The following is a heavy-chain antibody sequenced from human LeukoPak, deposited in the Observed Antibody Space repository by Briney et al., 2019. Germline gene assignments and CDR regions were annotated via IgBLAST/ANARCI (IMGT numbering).Heavy chain of an antibody. CDR3: ATYISPPVVSPCYY. CDR1: GYSIFTSW. Sequence: GESLQRSSKPAGYSIFTSWGSWLGQMPGKGLEWMGIIYPGDSDTRYSPSFQGQVTISADKSISTAYLQWSSLKASDTAMYYCATYISPPVVSPCYYWGRGTLVTVSA. V-gene: IGHV5-51*01. CDR2: IYPGDSDT. J-gene: IGHJ4*02. D-gene: IGHD3-3*02.